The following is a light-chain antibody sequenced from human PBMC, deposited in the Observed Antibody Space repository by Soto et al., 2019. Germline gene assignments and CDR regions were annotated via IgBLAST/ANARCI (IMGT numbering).Light chain of an antibody. V-gene: IGKV3-20*01. CDR3: QQYESSWT. J-gene: IGKJ1*01. Sequence: EIVLTQSPGTLSLSPGERATLSCRASQSISSTFLAWYQHKPGQAPRVLIYGASRRATGIPDRFSGSGSGTDFTLTISRLEPEDFAVYYCQQYESSWTFGQGTKVGMK. CDR1: QSISSTF. CDR2: GAS.